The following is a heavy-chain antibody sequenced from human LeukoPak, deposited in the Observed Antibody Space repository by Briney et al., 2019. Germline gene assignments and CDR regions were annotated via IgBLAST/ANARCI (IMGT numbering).Heavy chain of an antibody. Sequence: SETLSLTCAVYGGSFSGYYWSWIRQPPGKGLEWIGAINHSGSTNYNPSLKSRVTISVDTSKNQFSLKLSSVTAADTAVYYCARESPRYDFWSGHGGIYYFDYWGQGTLVTVSS. CDR3: ARESPRYDFWSGHGGIYYFDY. CDR2: INHSGST. J-gene: IGHJ4*02. CDR1: GGSFSGYY. D-gene: IGHD3-3*01. V-gene: IGHV4-34*01.